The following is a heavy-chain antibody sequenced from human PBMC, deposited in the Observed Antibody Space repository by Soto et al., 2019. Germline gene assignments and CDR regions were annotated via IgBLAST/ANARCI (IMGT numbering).Heavy chain of an antibody. Sequence: GGSLSLSCTASGFPFGSRAMHWVRQAPGKGLEWVAIISYDGKSTYYSAPVKGRFFISRDNSQNTVYLQMNSLTTEDTSLYYCARNLRLGSSFGFNAVSDDAFDVWGRGTMVTVSS. J-gene: IGHJ3*01. CDR3: ARNLRLGSSFGFNAVSDDAFDV. CDR1: GFPFGSRA. V-gene: IGHV3-30*03. CDR2: ISYDGKST. D-gene: IGHD2-8*01.